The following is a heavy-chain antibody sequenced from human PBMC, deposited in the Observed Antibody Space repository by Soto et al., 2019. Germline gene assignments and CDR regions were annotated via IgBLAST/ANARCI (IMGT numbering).Heavy chain of an antibody. CDR3: ARGPGWELPDY. D-gene: IGHD1-26*01. J-gene: IGHJ4*02. Sequence: GGSLRLSCAASGFTFSSYAMGWVRQGPGKGLEWVAVVSIGGSTHYADSVRGRFTISRDNSKNTLSLQMNSLTAEDTAVYFCARGPGWELPDYWGQGTLVTVSS. CDR1: GFTFSSYA. CDR2: VSIGGST. V-gene: IGHV3-23*01.